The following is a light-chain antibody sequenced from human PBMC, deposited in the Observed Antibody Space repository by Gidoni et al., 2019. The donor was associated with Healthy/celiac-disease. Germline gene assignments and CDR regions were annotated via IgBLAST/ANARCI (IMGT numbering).Light chain of an antibody. CDR3: QRRSNWPPT. Sequence: EIVLTQSPATLSLSPGERATLSCRASQSVSSYLAWYQQKPGQAPRLLIYDASNRATGIPARFSGSGSGTDFTLTISSLEPEDFAVYYCQRRSNWPPTFGGXTKVEIK. J-gene: IGKJ4*01. CDR2: DAS. V-gene: IGKV3-11*01. CDR1: QSVSSY.